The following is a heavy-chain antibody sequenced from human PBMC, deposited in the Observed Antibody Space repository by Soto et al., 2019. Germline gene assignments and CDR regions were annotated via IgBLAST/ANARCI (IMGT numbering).Heavy chain of an antibody. J-gene: IGHJ3*02. CDR2: VYSGGST. D-gene: IGHD3-3*02. CDR3: ASRILVSDAFDI. CDR1: WFTVRSNL. Sequence: PVGSLRLSCAASWFTVRSNLMSWVRQAPGKGLEWVSVVYSGGSTYYADSVKGRFTISRDNSKNTLYLQMNSLRAEDTAVYYCASRILVSDAFDIWGQGTLVTVSS. V-gene: IGHV3-53*01.